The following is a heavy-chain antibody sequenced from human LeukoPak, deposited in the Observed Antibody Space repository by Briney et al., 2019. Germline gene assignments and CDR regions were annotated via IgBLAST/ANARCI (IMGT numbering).Heavy chain of an antibody. Sequence: SVKVSCKASGYTFTSYGISWVRQAPGQGLEWMGGIIPIFGTANYAQKFQGRVTITADESTSTAYMELSSLRSEDTAVYYCARSSGRQDAFDIWGQGTMVTVSS. CDR3: ARSSGRQDAFDI. J-gene: IGHJ3*02. V-gene: IGHV1-69*13. CDR1: GYTFTSYG. CDR2: IIPIFGTA.